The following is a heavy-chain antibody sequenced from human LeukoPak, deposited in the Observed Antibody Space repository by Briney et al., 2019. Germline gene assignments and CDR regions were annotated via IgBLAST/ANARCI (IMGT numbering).Heavy chain of an antibody. D-gene: IGHD2-2*01. V-gene: IGHV3-21*06. CDR1: GFAFSSYN. CDR3: ARAGTCSSTSCDGGIEY. CDR2: ISTTSTYI. J-gene: IGHJ4*02. Sequence: NPGGSLRLSCAASGFAFSSYNMKWVRQAPGKGLEWVSFISTTSTYIYYADSVKGRFTVSRDNPKNLLYLQMDSLRVEDTAVYYCARAGTCSSTSCDGGIEYWGQGTLVTVSS.